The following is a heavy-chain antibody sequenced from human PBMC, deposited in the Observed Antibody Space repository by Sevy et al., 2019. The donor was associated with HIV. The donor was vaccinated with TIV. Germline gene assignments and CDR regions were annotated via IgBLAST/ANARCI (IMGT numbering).Heavy chain of an antibody. CDR2: ISGGGRST. J-gene: IGHJ4*02. CDR1: GFTFNTYA. V-gene: IGHV3-23*01. CDR3: AKEAPGYYYDSSGSFDY. Sequence: GGSLRLSCAASGFTFNTYAMNWVRQAPGKGLEWVSGISGGGRSTYYADSVKGRFTISRDNSKNTLYLQMNNLRAEDTAVYYCAKEAPGYYYDSSGSFDYWGQGTLVTVSS. D-gene: IGHD3-22*01.